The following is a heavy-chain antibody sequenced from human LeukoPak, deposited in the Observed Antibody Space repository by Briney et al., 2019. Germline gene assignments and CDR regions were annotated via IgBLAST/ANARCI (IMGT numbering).Heavy chain of an antibody. V-gene: IGHV1-8*01. CDR3: ARSSDILTGYADDY. Sequence: ASVTVSCKASGYTFTSYDINWVRQATGQGLEWMGWMNPNSGNTGYAQNFQGRVTMTRNTSISTAYMELSSLRSEDTAVYYCARSSDILTGYADDYWGQGTLVTVSS. CDR1: GYTFTSYD. CDR2: MNPNSGNT. D-gene: IGHD3-9*01. J-gene: IGHJ4*02.